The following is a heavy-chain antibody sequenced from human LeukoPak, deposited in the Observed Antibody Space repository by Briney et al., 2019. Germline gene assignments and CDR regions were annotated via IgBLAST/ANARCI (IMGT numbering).Heavy chain of an antibody. V-gene: IGHV3-7*01. CDR1: GFTFSSYW. D-gene: IGHD3-22*01. CDR2: IKQDGSEK. CDR3: ARSQGDHERRITMIVKATPGMDV. Sequence: PGGSLRLSCAASGFTFSSYWMSWVRQAPGKGLEWVANIKQDGSEKYYVDSVKGRFTISRDNAKNSLYLQMNSLRAEDTAVYYCARSQGDHERRITMIVKATPGMDVWGKGTTVTVSS. J-gene: IGHJ6*04.